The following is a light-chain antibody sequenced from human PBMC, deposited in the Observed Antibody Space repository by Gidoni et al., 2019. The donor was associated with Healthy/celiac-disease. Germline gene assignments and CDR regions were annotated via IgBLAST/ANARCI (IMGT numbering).Light chain of an antibody. CDR2: GAS. Sequence: EIVLTQSPGTLSLSPGERATLACRASQSVSSSYLAWYQQKPGPAPRFLTYGASSRATGIPDSVSGSGSGPDFTLTISRLEPEDFAVDYCQQYGLTFGGGTQVEIK. V-gene: IGKV3-20*01. CDR1: QSVSSSY. CDR3: QQYGLT. J-gene: IGKJ4*01.